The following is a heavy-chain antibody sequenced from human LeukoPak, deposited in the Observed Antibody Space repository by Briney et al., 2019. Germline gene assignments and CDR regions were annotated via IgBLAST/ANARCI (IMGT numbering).Heavy chain of an antibody. CDR3: ANRGSTSCYIGDCHYYMDV. CDR1: GYTFTGYY. V-gene: IGHV1-69*02. J-gene: IGHJ6*03. CDR2: IIPILGIA. Sequence: SVKVSCKASGYTFTGYYMHWVRQAPGQGLEWMGRIIPILGIANYAQKFQGRVTITADKSTSTAYMELSSLRSEDTAVYYCANRGSTSCYIGDCHYYMDVWGKGTTVTVSS. D-gene: IGHD2-2*02.